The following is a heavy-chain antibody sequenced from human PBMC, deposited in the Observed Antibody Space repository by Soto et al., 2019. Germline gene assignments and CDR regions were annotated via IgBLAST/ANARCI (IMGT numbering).Heavy chain of an antibody. CDR2: ISYDGSNK. V-gene: IGHV3-30-3*01. CDR1: GFTFSSYA. Sequence: QVQLVESGGGVVQPGRSLRLSCAASGFTFSSYAMHWVRQAPGKGLEWVAVISYDGSNKYYADSVKGRFTISRDNSKNTLYLQMNSLSAEDTAVYYCARDLGIDYWGQGTLVTVSS. J-gene: IGHJ4*02. CDR3: ARDLGIDY.